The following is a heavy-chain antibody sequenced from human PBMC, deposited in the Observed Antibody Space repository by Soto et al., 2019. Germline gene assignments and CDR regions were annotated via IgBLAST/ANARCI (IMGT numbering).Heavy chain of an antibody. V-gene: IGHV5-51*01. Sequence: PGESLKISCKGSGYSFTSYLIGWVRQMPGKGLEWMGIIYPGDSDTRYSPSFQGQATISADKSISTAYLQWSSLKASDTAMYYCARQTNDYGDYRPYYYYYMDVWGKGTTVTVSS. J-gene: IGHJ6*03. D-gene: IGHD4-17*01. CDR2: IYPGDSDT. CDR1: GYSFTSYL. CDR3: ARQTNDYGDYRPYYYYYMDV.